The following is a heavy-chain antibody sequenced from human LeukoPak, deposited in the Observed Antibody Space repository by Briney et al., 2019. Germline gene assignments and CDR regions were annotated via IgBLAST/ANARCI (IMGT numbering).Heavy chain of an antibody. J-gene: IGHJ4*02. Sequence: SETLSLTCTVSAGSISSYYWSLIRQPPGKGLEWIGYIYYSGSTNYNPSLKSRVTISVDTSKNQFSLKLSSVTAADTAVYYCARHSIGRGSYFHYWGQGTLVTVSS. CDR3: ARHSIGRGSYFHY. CDR1: AGSISSYY. V-gene: IGHV4-59*08. D-gene: IGHD1-26*01. CDR2: IYYSGST.